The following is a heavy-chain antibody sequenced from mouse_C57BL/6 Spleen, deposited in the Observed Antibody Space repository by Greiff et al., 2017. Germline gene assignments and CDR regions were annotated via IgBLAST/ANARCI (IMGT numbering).Heavy chain of an antibody. V-gene: IGHV5-6*01. D-gene: IGHD2-4*01. CDR1: GFTFSSYG. Sequence: EVKLVESGGDLVKPGGSLKLSCAASGFTFSSYGMSWVRQTPDKRLEWVATISSGGSYTYYPDSVKGRFTISRDNAKNTLYLQMSSLKSEDTAMYYCASQDDYDAWFAYWGQGTLVTVSA. J-gene: IGHJ3*01. CDR2: ISSGGSYT. CDR3: ASQDDYDAWFAY.